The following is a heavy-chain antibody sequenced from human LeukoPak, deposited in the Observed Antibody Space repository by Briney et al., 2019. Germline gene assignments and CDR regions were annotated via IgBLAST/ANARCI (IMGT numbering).Heavy chain of an antibody. CDR2: ISGSGDST. Sequence: GGSLRLSCAASGLTFSSYGMSWVRQAPGKGLEWVSAISGSGDSTYYADSVKGRFTISRDNSKNTLYLQMNSLRAEDTAVYYCAKVPMVRGVFMGYYYYMDVWGKGTTVTISS. CDR1: GLTFSSYG. D-gene: IGHD3-10*01. CDR3: AKVPMVRGVFMGYYYYMDV. J-gene: IGHJ6*03. V-gene: IGHV3-23*01.